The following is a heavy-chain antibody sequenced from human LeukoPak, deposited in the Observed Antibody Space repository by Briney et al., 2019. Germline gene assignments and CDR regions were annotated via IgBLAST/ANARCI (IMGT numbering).Heavy chain of an antibody. V-gene: IGHV3-48*03. D-gene: IGHD3-9*01. CDR1: GFTFSSYA. J-gene: IGHJ6*03. Sequence: GGSLRLSCAASGFTFSSYAMSWVRQAPGKGLEWVSYISSSGSTIYYADSVKGRFTISRDNAKNSLYLQMNSLRAEDTAVYYYASEVRYFDWLSSGYYYMDVWGKGTTVTISS. CDR3: ASEVRYFDWLSSGYYYMDV. CDR2: ISSSGSTI.